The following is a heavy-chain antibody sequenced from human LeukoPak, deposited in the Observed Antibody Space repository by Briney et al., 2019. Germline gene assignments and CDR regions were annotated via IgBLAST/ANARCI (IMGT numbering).Heavy chain of an antibody. CDR2: IYHSGST. D-gene: IGHD2/OR15-2a*01. CDR3: ASLLGSLFH. Sequence: PSETLSLTCAVSGYSISSGYYWGWIRQPPGKGLEWIGSIYHSGSTYYSPSLKSRVTISVDTSKNQFSLKLSSVTAADTAVYYCASLLGSLFHWGQGTLVTVSS. CDR1: GYSISSGYY. V-gene: IGHV4-38-2*01. J-gene: IGHJ4*02.